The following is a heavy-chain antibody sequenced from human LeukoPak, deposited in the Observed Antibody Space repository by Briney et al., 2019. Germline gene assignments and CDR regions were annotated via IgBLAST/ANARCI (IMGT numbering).Heavy chain of an antibody. CDR1: GFTFSTYA. CDR3: ARGYCSGGSCYVDY. CDR2: ISYDGSNK. Sequence: PGGSLRLSCAASGFTFSTYAMHWVRQAPGKGLERVAVISYDGSNKYYADSVKGRFTISRDNSKNTLYLQMNNLRAEDTAVYYCARGYCSGGSCYVDYWGQGTLVTVSS. D-gene: IGHD2-15*01. V-gene: IGHV3-30-3*01. J-gene: IGHJ4*02.